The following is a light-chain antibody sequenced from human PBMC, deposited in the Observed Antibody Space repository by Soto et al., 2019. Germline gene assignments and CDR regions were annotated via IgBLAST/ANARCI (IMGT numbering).Light chain of an antibody. CDR3: QSYNSSLSGPV. CDR2: GNN. V-gene: IGLV1-40*01. CDR1: SSNIGAGYD. J-gene: IGLJ2*01. Sequence: VVTQPPPVSGAPGQRVTISCTGSSSNIGAGYDVHWYQQLPGTAPKLLIYGNNNRPSGVPDRFSGSKSGTSASLAITGFQAEDEADYYCQSYNSSLSGPVFGGGTKLTVL.